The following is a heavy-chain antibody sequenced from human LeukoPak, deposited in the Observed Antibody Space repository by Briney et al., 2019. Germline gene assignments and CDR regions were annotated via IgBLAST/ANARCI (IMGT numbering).Heavy chain of an antibody. D-gene: IGHD3-9*01. Sequence: PGGSLRLSCAASGFTVSSNYMNWVRQAPGKGLEWVSVMCSGGTTYYSDSVKGRFTISRDNSKNTLWLQMNTLRAEDTAVYYCARDLTTDVAGRYYFDSWGQGTLVPVSS. J-gene: IGHJ4*02. CDR3: ARDLTTDVAGRYYFDS. CDR1: GFTVSSNY. V-gene: IGHV3-66*01. CDR2: MCSGGTT.